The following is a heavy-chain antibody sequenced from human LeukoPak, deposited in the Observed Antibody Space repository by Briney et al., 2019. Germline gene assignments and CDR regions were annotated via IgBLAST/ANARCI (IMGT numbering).Heavy chain of an antibody. CDR2: ISFDGSNK. D-gene: IGHD2/OR15-2a*01. V-gene: IGHV3-30*01. J-gene: IGHJ4*02. CDR1: GFPFKSYP. CDR3: ARDPGNKQLGPFDY. Sequence: GRSLRLSCAASGFPFKSYPMHWIRQTPGKGPEWVAAISFDGSNKYYADSVQGRFTLSRDNSNNILYLQMNSLRGEDMAVYYCARDPGNKQLGPFDYWGQGTLVTVSS.